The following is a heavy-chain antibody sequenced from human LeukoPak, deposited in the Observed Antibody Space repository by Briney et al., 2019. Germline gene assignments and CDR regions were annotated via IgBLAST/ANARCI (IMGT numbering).Heavy chain of an antibody. CDR2: IYTSGST. CDR1: GGSISSGGYY. D-gene: IGHD5-18*01. J-gene: IGHJ4*02. V-gene: IGHV4-61*02. Sequence: PSETLSLTCTVSGGSISSGGYYWSWIRQPAGKGLEWIGRIYTSGSTNYNPSLKSRVTISVDTSKNQFSLKLSSVTAADTAVYYCARGSHRHSYGDYWGQGTLVTVSS. CDR3: ARGSHRHSYGDY.